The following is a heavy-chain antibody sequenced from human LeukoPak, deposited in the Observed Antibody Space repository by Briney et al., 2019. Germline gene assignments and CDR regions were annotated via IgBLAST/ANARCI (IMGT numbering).Heavy chain of an antibody. J-gene: IGHJ4*02. Sequence: SETLSLTCTVSAYSISSGYYWGWIRQPPGKGLEWIGTIYYSGSTYYNPSLKSRVTMSVDTSKNQFSLKLSSVTAADTAVYYCARRYYYDSSGYYHFDYWGQGTLVTVSS. D-gene: IGHD3-22*01. V-gene: IGHV4-38-2*02. CDR2: IYYSGST. CDR3: ARRYYYDSSGYYHFDY. CDR1: AYSISSGYY.